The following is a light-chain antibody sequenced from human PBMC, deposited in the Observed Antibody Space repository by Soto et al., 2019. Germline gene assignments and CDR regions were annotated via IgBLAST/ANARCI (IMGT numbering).Light chain of an antibody. J-gene: IGLJ3*02. CDR1: SSDIGYYNY. CDR3: SSYTRSSTLVV. V-gene: IGLV2-14*01. CDR2: EVS. Sequence: QSVLTQPASVSGSPGQWITISCTGTSSDIGYYNYVSWYQQDPGKAPKLIIYEVSNRPSGVSNRFSGSKSGNTASLTISGLQAEDEADYYCSSYTRSSTLVVFGGGTKLTVL.